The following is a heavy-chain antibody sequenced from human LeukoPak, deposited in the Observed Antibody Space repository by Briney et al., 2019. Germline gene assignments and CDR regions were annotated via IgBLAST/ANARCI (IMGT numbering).Heavy chain of an antibody. D-gene: IGHD3-3*01. CDR3: ARGGRYDFWSGYYTGSPLDY. J-gene: IGHJ4*02. Sequence: ASETLSLTCTVSGGSISSYYWSWIRQPPGKGLEWIGYIYYSGSTNYNPSLKSRVTISVDTSKNQFSLKLSSVTAADTAVYYCARGGRYDFWSGYYTGSPLDYWGQGTLVTVSS. CDR2: IYYSGST. CDR1: GGSISSYY. V-gene: IGHV4-59*12.